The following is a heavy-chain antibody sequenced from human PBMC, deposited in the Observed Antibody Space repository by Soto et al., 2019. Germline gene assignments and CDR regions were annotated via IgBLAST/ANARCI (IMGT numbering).Heavy chain of an antibody. J-gene: IGHJ4*02. CDR3: ARNSYISGDDDSYYFDY. D-gene: IGHD2-21*02. CDR1: GYTFTRYA. CDR2: INPGNGDT. Sequence: EASVKVSCKASGYTFTRYAMHWVRQAPGQRPEWMGWINPGNGDTKYSEKLQGRVTFTRDTSATTIYMELSSLRSEDTALYYCARNSYISGDDDSYYFDYWGQGTPVTVSS. V-gene: IGHV1-3*01.